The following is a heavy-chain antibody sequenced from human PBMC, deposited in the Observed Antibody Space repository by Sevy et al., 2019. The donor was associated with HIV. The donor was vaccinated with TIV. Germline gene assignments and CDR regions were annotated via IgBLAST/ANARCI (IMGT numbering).Heavy chain of an antibody. CDR1: GGSISSSSYY. Sequence: SETLSLTCTVSGGSISSSSYYWGWIRQPPGKGLEWIGSIYYSGSTYYNPSLKSRVTISVDTSKNQFSLKLSSVTAADTAVYYCASSPYRTLWFGELPFVWGQGTLVTVSS. J-gene: IGHJ4*02. CDR3: ASSPYRTLWFGELPFV. V-gene: IGHV4-39*01. CDR2: IYYSGST. D-gene: IGHD3-10*01.